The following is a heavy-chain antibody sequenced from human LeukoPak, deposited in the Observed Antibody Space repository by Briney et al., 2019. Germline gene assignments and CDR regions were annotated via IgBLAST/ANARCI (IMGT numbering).Heavy chain of an antibody. V-gene: IGHV1-2*02. CDR2: INPNSGGT. D-gene: IGHD1-26*01. Sequence: VASVKVSCKASGYTFTGYYMHWVRQAPGQGLEWMGWINPNSGGTNYAQKFQGRVTMTRDTSISTAYMELSRLGSDDTAVYYCARDLSGSYGFDYWGQGTLVTVSS. CDR3: ARDLSGSYGFDY. CDR1: GYTFTGYY. J-gene: IGHJ4*02.